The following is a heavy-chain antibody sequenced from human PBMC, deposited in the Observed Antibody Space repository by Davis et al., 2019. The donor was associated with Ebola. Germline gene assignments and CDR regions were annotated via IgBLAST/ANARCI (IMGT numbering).Heavy chain of an antibody. Sequence: GESLKISCAASGFTFTTYGIHWVRQAPGKGLEWVALISYDGSLRHYADSVKGRFTISRDNSKNTLFLQMNTLRPEDTAVYFCAKGPQYYDILTGYYNHWGQGTLVTVSS. J-gene: IGHJ4*02. V-gene: IGHV3-30*18. D-gene: IGHD3-9*01. CDR1: GFTFTTYG. CDR2: ISYDGSLR. CDR3: AKGPQYYDILTGYYNH.